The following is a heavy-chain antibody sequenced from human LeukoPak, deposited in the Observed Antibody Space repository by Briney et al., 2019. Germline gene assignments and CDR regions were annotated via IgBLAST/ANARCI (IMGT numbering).Heavy chain of an antibody. CDR2: ICHSGTT. J-gene: IGHJ4*02. CDR3: ATMKAVRVNDFWSGYPDY. V-gene: IGHV4-61*01. D-gene: IGHD3-3*01. CDR1: GGSIRSTTHY. Sequence: SETLSLTCTVSGGSIRSTTHYWSWIRQPPGKGLEWIGYICHSGTTNYNPSLRSRVTISVDTSKNQFSLKLSSVTAADTAVYYCATMKAVRVNDFWSGYPDYWGQGTLVTVSS.